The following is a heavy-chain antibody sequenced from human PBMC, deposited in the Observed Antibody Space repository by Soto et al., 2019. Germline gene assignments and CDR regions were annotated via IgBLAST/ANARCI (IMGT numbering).Heavy chain of an antibody. CDR2: IYPGDSDT. V-gene: IGHV5-51*01. Sequence: PGESLKISCQASGYTFTKYWVGWVRQMPGKGLEWMGIIYPGDSDTRYSPSFQGQVTISADKSINTAYLQWSSLKASDTAMYYCARHPDAYYGMDVWGQGTTVTVSS. CDR1: GYTFTKYW. CDR3: ARHPDAYYGMDV. J-gene: IGHJ6*02.